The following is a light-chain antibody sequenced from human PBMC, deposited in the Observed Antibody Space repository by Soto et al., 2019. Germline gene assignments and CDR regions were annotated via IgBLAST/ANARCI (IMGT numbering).Light chain of an antibody. CDR1: QDISNY. V-gene: IGKV1-33*01. Sequence: DIQLTQSPSSLSASVGDRVTITCQASQDISNYLNWYEQKPGKAPNLLIFDASKLKTGVPSRFSGRGSGTVCTFTISSLQPEDVATYFCQQYNNFSPLTFGGGTNVEIK. CDR3: QQYNNFSPLT. CDR2: DAS. J-gene: IGKJ4*01.